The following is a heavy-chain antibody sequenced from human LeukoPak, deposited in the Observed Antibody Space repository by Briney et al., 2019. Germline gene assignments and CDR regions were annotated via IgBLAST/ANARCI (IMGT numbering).Heavy chain of an antibody. D-gene: IGHD3-10*01. V-gene: IGHV3-64D*06. J-gene: IGHJ4*02. Sequence: GGSLRLSCSASGFTFSSYAMHWVRQAPGKGLEYVSAISNNGGSTYYADSVKGRFTISRDNYENTLYLQMSSLIADGTAVYYCVRSMVRGSRPPFDYWGEGTLVTVSS. CDR2: ISNNGGST. CDR1: GFTFSSYA. CDR3: VRSMVRGSRPPFDY.